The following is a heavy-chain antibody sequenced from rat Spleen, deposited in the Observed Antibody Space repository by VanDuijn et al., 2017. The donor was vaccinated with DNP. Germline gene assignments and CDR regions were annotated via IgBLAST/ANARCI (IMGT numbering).Heavy chain of an antibody. Sequence: EVQLQESGPGLVKPSQSLSLTCSVTAYSITTNYWGWIRKFPGNKMEWIGHISYSGGTSYNPSLKSRISITRDTSKNQFFLQVNSVTTEDTATYYCARWPGYNPPYAMDAWGQGTSVTVSS. CDR1: AYSITTNY. V-gene: IGHV3-1*01. D-gene: IGHD1-4*01. J-gene: IGHJ4*01. CDR3: ARWPGYNPPYAMDA. CDR2: ISYSGGT.